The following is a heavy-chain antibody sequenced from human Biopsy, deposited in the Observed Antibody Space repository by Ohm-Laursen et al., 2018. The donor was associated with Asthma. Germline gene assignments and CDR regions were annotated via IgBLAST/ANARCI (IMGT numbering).Heavy chain of an antibody. CDR1: GYTFTSYY. D-gene: IGHD1-7*01. J-gene: IGHJ4*02. V-gene: IGHV1-46*01. CDR3: ARRGITGTTLDY. CDR2: INPSGGST. Sequence: LVKVSCKASGYTFTSYYMHWVRQAPGQGLEWMGIINPSGGSTSYAQKFQGRVTMTRDTSTSTVYMELSSLRSEDTAVYYCARRGITGTTLDYWGQGTLVTVSS.